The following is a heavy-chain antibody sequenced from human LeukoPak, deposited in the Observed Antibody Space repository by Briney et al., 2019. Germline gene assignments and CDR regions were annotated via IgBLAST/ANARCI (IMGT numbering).Heavy chain of an antibody. CDR1: GFTFSSYS. J-gene: IGHJ4*02. V-gene: IGHV3-21*01. Sequence: PGGSLRLSCAASGFTFSSYSMNWVRQAPGKGLEWVSSISSSSSYIYYADSVKGRFTISRDNAKNSLYLQMNSLRAEDTAVYYCARSEPAPGPFDYWGQGTLVTVSS. CDR3: ARSEPAPGPFDY. D-gene: IGHD2-15*01. CDR2: ISSSSSYI.